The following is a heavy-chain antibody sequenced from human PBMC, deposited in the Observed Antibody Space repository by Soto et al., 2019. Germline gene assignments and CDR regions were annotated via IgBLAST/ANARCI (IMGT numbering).Heavy chain of an antibody. CDR2: IYYSGST. J-gene: IGHJ4*02. Sequence: SETLSLTCTVSGGSISSYYWSRIRQPPGKGLEWIGYIYYSGSTNYNPSLKSRVTISVDTSKNQFSLKLSSVTAADTAVYYCARADYYDSSGYGYSFGFDYWGQGTLVTVPQ. CDR3: ARADYYDSSGYGYSFGFDY. D-gene: IGHD3-22*01. CDR1: GGSISSYY. V-gene: IGHV4-59*01.